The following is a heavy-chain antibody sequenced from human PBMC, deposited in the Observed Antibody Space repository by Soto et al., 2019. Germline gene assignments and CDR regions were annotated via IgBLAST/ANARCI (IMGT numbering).Heavy chain of an antibody. J-gene: IGHJ4*02. CDR1: GFTFSSYA. Sequence: QVQLVESGGGVVQPGRSLRLSCAASGFTFSSYAMHWVRQAPGKGLEWVAVISYDGSNKYYADSVKGRFTISRDNSKNTLCLQMNSLRAEDTAVYYCAAGLGHLDYWGQGTLVTVSS. CDR2: ISYDGSNK. CDR3: AAGLGHLDY. V-gene: IGHV3-30-3*01. D-gene: IGHD3-16*01.